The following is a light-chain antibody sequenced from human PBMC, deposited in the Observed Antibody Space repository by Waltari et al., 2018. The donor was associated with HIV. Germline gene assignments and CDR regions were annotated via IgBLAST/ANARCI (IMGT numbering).Light chain of an antibody. Sequence: AIQLTQSPSSLSASVGCRVTTICRASEVISGALAWYQQKPVKPPRLLIHDASILESGVPSKFSGSGAGAEFALTIISLQPEDFATYHCQQFKTYPLTFGGGTKVEIK. CDR1: EVISGA. CDR2: DAS. V-gene: IGKV1-13*02. CDR3: QQFKTYPLT. J-gene: IGKJ4*01.